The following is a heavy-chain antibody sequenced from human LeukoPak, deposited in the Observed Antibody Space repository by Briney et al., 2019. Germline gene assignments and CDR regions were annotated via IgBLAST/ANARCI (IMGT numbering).Heavy chain of an antibody. Sequence: ASVKVCCKASGYTFTSYDINCVRQATGQELKLMGWMNPNIGNTGYAQKFHGRVAMTSNTSISTAYMELSSLRCEDTAVYYCARAYCSSTSCYTYTWFDHWGQGTLVIVSS. CDR3: ARAYCSSTSCYTYTWFDH. D-gene: IGHD2-2*02. V-gene: IGHV1-8*01. CDR1: GYTFTSYD. CDR2: MNPNIGNT. J-gene: IGHJ5*02.